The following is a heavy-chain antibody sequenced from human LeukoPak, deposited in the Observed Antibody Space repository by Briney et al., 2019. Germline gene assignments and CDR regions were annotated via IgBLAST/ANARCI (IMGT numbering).Heavy chain of an antibody. V-gene: IGHV3-23*01. J-gene: IGHJ4*02. CDR1: GFTFSSYA. CDR2: ISGSGGTT. D-gene: IGHD5-24*01. Sequence: GGSLRLSCAASGFTFSSYAMNWVRQAPGKGLEWVSGISGSGGTTYYADSVKGRFTISRDNSKNTLYLQMNSLRADDTAVYYCAKNRRDGYNLFFFDYWGQGTLVTVSS. CDR3: AKNRRDGYNLFFFDY.